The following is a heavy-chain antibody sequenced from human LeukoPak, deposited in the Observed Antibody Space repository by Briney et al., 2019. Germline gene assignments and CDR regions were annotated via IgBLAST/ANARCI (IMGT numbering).Heavy chain of an antibody. CDR3: ARSIRLGTSCSSDY. J-gene: IGHJ4*02. Sequence: PGGSLRLSCAASGFTFSRYWMSWVRQAPGKGLEWVAKIKQDGSEKYYVDSVKGRFTISRDNAKNSLYLQMNSLRAEDTAVYYCARSIRLGTSCSSDYWGQGTLVTVSS. CDR2: IKQDGSEK. V-gene: IGHV3-7*01. D-gene: IGHD2-2*01. CDR1: GFTFSRYW.